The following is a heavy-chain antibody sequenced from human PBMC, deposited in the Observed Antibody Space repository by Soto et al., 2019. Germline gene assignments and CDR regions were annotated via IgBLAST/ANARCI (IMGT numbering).Heavy chain of an antibody. J-gene: IGHJ6*02. CDR1: GFTFNSYS. CDR2: TSPRSDI. Sequence: PRLSCVVSGFTFNSYSMNWVRQAPGKGLECVSSTSPRSDIYYADSVKGRFTISRDNAKNSLSLEMDSLRVEDTGVYYCAREKTAWPLAYGLDVWGQGTTVTVSS. V-gene: IGHV3-21*01. CDR3: AREKTAWPLAYGLDV. D-gene: IGHD2-21*02.